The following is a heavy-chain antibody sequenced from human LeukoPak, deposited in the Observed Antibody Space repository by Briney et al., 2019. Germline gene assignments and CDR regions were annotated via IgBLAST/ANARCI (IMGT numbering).Heavy chain of an antibody. J-gene: IGHJ5*02. D-gene: IGHD3-3*01. V-gene: IGHV3-23*01. CDR1: GGSFSGYY. Sequence: ETLSLTCAVYGGSFSGYYRSWVRQAPGKGLEWVSAISGSGGSTYYADSVKGRFTIPRDNSKNTLYLQMNSLRAEDTAVYYCANFAPGYDFWSGYYAWGQGTLVTVSS. CDR2: ISGSGGST. CDR3: ANFAPGYDFWSGYYA.